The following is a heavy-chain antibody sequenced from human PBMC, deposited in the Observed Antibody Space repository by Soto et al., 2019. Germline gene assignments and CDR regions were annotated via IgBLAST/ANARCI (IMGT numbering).Heavy chain of an antibody. CDR1: GFTFSSYS. D-gene: IGHD6-13*01. CDR3: ARNWLSGSWFAFFDY. J-gene: IGHJ4*02. CDR2: ISSSSSVI. Sequence: PVGSLRLSCTASGFTFSSYSMNWVRQAPGKGLEWVSYISSSSSVIYSADSVKGRFTISRDNAKTSLYLQMNSLRDEDTAVYYCARNWLSGSWFAFFDYWGQGTLVTVSS. V-gene: IGHV3-48*02.